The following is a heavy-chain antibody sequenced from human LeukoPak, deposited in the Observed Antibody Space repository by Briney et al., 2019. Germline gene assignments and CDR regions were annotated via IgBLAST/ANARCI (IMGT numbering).Heavy chain of an antibody. V-gene: IGHV1-69*06. Sequence: GSSVKVSCKASGGTFSSYAISWVRQAPGQGLEWMGGIIPIFGTANYAQKFQGRVTITADKSTSTAYMGLSSLRSEDTAVYYCARDIAEVYSFPYYYYYMDVWGKGTTVTVSS. J-gene: IGHJ6*03. CDR3: ARDIAEVYSFPYYYYYMDV. CDR2: IIPIFGTA. CDR1: GGTFSSYA. D-gene: IGHD5-18*01.